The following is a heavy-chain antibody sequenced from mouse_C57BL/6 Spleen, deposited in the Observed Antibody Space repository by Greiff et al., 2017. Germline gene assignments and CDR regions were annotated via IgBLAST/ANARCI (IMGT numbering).Heavy chain of an antibody. Sequence: VQLQQSGAELVRPGASVKLSCTASGFNIKDYYMHWVKQRPEQGLEWIGRIDPEDGDTEYAPKFQGKATMTADTSSNTAYLQLSSLTSEDTAVYYCTTSLYSYYAMDYWGQGTSVTVSS. CDR3: TTSLYSYYAMDY. J-gene: IGHJ4*01. V-gene: IGHV14-1*01. CDR1: GFNIKDYY. D-gene: IGHD6-1*01. CDR2: IDPEDGDT.